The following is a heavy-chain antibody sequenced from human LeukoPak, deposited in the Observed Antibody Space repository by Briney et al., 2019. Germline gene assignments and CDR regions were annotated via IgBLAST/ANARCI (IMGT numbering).Heavy chain of an antibody. CDR3: TTDYDFWSGYPPFDY. V-gene: IGHV1-2*02. D-gene: IGHD3-3*01. J-gene: IGHJ4*02. CDR1: GYTFTGYY. CDR2: INPNSGGT. Sequence: ASVKVSCKASGYTFTGYYMHWVRQAPGQGLEWMGWINPNSGGTNYAQKLQGRVTMTTDTSTSTAYMELRSLRSDDTAVYYCTTDYDFWSGYPPFDYWGQGTLVTVSS.